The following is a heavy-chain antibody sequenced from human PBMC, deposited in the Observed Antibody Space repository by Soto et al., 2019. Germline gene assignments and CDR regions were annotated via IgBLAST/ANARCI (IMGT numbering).Heavy chain of an antibody. CDR3: ARDFRTYSHGVDV. CDR2: INPSSGGT. J-gene: IGHJ6*02. Sequence: QAQLVQSGTEVKKPGASVKVSCKASGYPFTGPYIYWVRQAPGQGLEWMGWINPSSGGTEFAEKFQGRVIVTRDTSIRTVFLELNSLTSDDTGVYFCARDFRTYSHGVDVWGQGTAVTVSS. CDR1: GYPFTGPY. V-gene: IGHV1-2*02. D-gene: IGHD4-4*01.